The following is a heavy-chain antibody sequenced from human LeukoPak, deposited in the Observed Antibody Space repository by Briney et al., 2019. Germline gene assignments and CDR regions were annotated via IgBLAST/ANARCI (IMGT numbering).Heavy chain of an antibody. CDR3: TRGRRATHDY. D-gene: IGHD1-26*01. Sequence: PGGSLRLSCTASGVTFGDYSMNWVRQAPGKGLEWAGFIRSKAYGGTTEYAASVKGRFTISRDDSKSIACLQMNSLKTEDTAVYYCTRGRRATHDYWGQGTLVTVSS. V-gene: IGHV3-49*04. J-gene: IGHJ4*02. CDR1: GVTFGDYS. CDR2: IRSKAYGGTT.